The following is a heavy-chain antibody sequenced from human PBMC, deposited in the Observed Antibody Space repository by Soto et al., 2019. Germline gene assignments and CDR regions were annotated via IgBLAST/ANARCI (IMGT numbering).Heavy chain of an antibody. J-gene: IGHJ4*02. Sequence: GASGKVSCEASGYTFTSYGISWVRQAPGQGLEWMGWISAYNGNTNYAQKLQGRVTMTTDTSTSTAYMELRSLRSDDTAVYYCARDEAARLLDYWGQGTLVTVSS. V-gene: IGHV1-18*04. CDR2: ISAYNGNT. CDR3: ARDEAARLLDY. D-gene: IGHD6-6*01. CDR1: GYTFTSYG.